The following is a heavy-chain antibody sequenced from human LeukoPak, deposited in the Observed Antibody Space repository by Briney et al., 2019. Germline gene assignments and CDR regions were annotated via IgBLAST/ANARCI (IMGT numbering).Heavy chain of an antibody. V-gene: IGHV4-59*01. D-gene: IGHD1-26*01. Sequence: PSETLSLTCTVSGGSISSYYWSWIRQPPGKGLEWIGYIYYSGSTNYNPSLKSRVTISVDTSKNQFSLKLSSVTAADTAVYYCARGGVGATEIDYWGQGTLVTVSS. CDR3: ARGGVGATEIDY. J-gene: IGHJ4*02. CDR1: GGSISSYY. CDR2: IYYSGST.